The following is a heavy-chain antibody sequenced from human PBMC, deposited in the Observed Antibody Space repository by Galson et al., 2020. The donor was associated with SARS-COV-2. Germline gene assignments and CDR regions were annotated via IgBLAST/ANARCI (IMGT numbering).Heavy chain of an antibody. Sequence: SQTLTLTCGISGDSVPSDSATWAWLTHSPSRGLECLGNTYRKSYWNTDYASSLKGRITIISDTSKNQFSLLLNSVTPEDTAVYYCARSPATTDFVDYWGQGAVVYVAS. CDR1: GDSVPSDSAT. CDR2: TYRKSYWNT. V-gene: IGHV6-1*01. CDR3: ARSPATTDFVDY. J-gene: IGHJ4*02. D-gene: IGHD1-26*01.